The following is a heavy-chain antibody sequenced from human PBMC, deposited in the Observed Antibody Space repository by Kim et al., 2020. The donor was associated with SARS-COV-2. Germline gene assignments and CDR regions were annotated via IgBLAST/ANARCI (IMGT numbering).Heavy chain of an antibody. D-gene: IGHD3-10*01. J-gene: IGHJ5*02. V-gene: IGHV3-48*03. Sequence: GGSLRLSCVASGFTFSSYEMNWVRQAPRKGLEWVSYISPSGGTIDYADSVKGRFTMSRDNAKNSLYLQMNSLRAEDAAVYYCAREYRTSGFDPWGQGTLVTVSS. CDR3: AREYRTSGFDP. CDR1: GFTFSSYE. CDR2: ISPSGGTI.